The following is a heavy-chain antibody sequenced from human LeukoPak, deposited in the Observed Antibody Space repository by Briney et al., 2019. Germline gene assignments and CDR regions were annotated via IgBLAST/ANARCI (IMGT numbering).Heavy chain of an antibody. V-gene: IGHV1-69*01. Sequence: SVKVSCKASGGTFRNYAISWVRQAPGQGLEWMGGLIPLFGRAEYAQRFQGRATITADESTNTAYMELSSLTSEDTAVYYCASPKEYSDYYFDYWGQGTLVTVSS. D-gene: IGHD4-11*01. CDR1: GGTFRNYA. J-gene: IGHJ4*02. CDR3: ASPKEYSDYYFDY. CDR2: LIPLFGRA.